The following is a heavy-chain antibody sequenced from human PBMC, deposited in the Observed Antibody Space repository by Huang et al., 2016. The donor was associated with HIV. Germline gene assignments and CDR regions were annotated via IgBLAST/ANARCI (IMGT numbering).Heavy chain of an antibody. CDR1: GNTISNYV. D-gene: IGHD5-12*01. V-gene: IGHV1-69*18. J-gene: IGHJ3*01. CDR3: ARVREMATSYDAFDV. CDR2: VIPLFGAP. Sequence: QVQLVQSGAEVKKPGSSVKVSCKASGNTISNYVINWVRQAPGQALEWMGSVIPLFGAPLYAQKFQCRVIISADESTNTAYMDLTSLTFEDTAVYFCARVREMATSYDAFDVWGQGTMVTVSS.